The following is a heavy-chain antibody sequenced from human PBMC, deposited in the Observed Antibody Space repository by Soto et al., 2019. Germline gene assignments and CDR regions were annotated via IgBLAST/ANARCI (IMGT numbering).Heavy chain of an antibody. CDR3: ARDVYSLVRGNWFDP. V-gene: IGHV3-21*01. CDR1: GFTFSSYS. CDR2: ISSSSSYI. J-gene: IGHJ5*02. D-gene: IGHD6-6*01. Sequence: LRLSCAASGFTFSSYSMNWVRQAPGKGLEWVSSISSSSSYIYYADSVKGRFTISRDNAKNSLYLQMNSLRAEDTAVYYCARDVYSLVRGNWFDPWGQGTLVTVSS.